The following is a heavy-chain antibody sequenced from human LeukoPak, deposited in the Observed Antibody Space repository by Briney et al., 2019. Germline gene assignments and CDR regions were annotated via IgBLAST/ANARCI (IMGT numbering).Heavy chain of an antibody. Sequence: GGSLRLSCAASGSTFSSYVMHWVRQAPGKGLEYISVISSNGDSTYYADFVKGRFTISRDNSKNTLFLQMGSLRGDDMAVYYCAGGSNHWFDPWGQGTLVTVSS. J-gene: IGHJ5*02. D-gene: IGHD1-14*01. CDR1: GSTFSSYV. CDR2: ISSNGDST. V-gene: IGHV3-64*02. CDR3: AGGSNHWFDP.